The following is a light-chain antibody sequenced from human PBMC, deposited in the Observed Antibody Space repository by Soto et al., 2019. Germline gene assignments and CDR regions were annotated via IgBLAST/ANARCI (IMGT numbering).Light chain of an antibody. J-gene: IGKJ5*01. CDR3: QQYNYWPPPIT. CDR2: SAS. Sequence: DIVMTQSPATLSVSPGGRATLSCRASQSISDTLAWYQQKPGQAPRLLIYSASRGATGFPARFSGTGSGTEFTLTISSLQSEDFAVYYCQQYNYWPPPITFGQGTRLEIK. CDR1: QSISDT. V-gene: IGKV3-15*01.